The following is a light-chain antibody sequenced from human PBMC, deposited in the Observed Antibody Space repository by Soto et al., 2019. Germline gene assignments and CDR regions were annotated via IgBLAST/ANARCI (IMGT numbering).Light chain of an antibody. J-gene: IGKJ1*01. V-gene: IGKV3-20*01. CDR3: QQYGSSPTWM. Sequence: ESVLTQSPGTLSLSPGERATLSCRASQSVSNNYLAWYQQKPGQAPRLLIYGASTRATGIPDWFSGSGSVTDFSLTISRLEPEDSAVYYCQQYGSSPTWMFGQGTKGEI. CDR2: GAS. CDR1: QSVSNNY.